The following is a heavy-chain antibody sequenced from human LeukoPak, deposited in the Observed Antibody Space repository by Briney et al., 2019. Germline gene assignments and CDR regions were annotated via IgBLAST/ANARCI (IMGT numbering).Heavy chain of an antibody. Sequence: PSETLSLTCTVSGGSISSYYWSWIRQPPGKGLEWIGYIYYSGSTNYNPSLKSRVTISVDTSKNQFSLKLSSVTAADTAVYFCARSPWIDLLPDAFDIWGQGTTVIVSS. CDR2: IYYSGST. CDR1: GGSISSYY. D-gene: IGHD2-2*03. V-gene: IGHV4-59*01. J-gene: IGHJ3*02. CDR3: ARSPWIDLLPDAFDI.